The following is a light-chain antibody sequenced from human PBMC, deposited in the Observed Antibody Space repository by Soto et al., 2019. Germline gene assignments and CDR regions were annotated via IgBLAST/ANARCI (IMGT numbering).Light chain of an antibody. V-gene: IGKV3-15*01. CDR3: QQYNNCPPCT. CDR2: GAS. Sequence: EIVMTQSPATLSVSPGERATLSCRVSQSVSSNLAWYQQKPGQAPGLLIYGASTRAAGIPARFSGSGSGTEFTLTISSLRSGDSAVYYCQQYNNCPPCTFGQGTKVVIK. J-gene: IGKJ1*01. CDR1: QSVSSN.